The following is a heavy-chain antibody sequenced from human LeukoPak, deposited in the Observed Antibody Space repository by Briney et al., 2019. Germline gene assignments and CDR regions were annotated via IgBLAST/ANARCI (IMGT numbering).Heavy chain of an antibody. D-gene: IGHD2-15*01. V-gene: IGHV3-21*01. Sequence: PGGSLRLSCAASGFTFSSYSMKWVRQAPGKGLEWGSSISTDSSYIYYADSVKGRFTISRDNAKNSLYLQMNSLRAEDTAVYYCARDIGGDYWGRGTLVTVSS. CDR1: GFTFSSYS. CDR3: ARDIGGDY. J-gene: IGHJ4*02. CDR2: ISTDSSYI.